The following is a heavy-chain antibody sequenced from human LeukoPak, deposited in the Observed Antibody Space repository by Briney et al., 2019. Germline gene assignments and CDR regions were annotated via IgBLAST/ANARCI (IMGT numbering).Heavy chain of an antibody. Sequence: SVKVSCKASGGTFISYAISWVRQAPGQGLEWRGGIIPIFGTANYAQNFQGRVTITADESTSTAYMELSSLRSEDTAVYYCARYPGAWYSSSWYTFDYWGQGTLVTVSS. J-gene: IGHJ4*02. CDR2: IIPIFGTA. V-gene: IGHV1-69*13. CDR3: ARYPGAWYSSSWYTFDY. CDR1: GGTFISYA. D-gene: IGHD6-13*01.